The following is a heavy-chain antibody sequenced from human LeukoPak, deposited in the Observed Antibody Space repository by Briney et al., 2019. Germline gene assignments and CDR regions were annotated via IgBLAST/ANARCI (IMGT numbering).Heavy chain of an antibody. CDR1: GGTFSSYA. CDR2: IIPIFGTA. D-gene: IGHD2-15*01. J-gene: IGHJ1*01. CDR3: ATVVVVAEEYFQH. Sequence: ASVKVSRKASGGTFSSYAISWVRQAPGQGLEWMGGIIPIFGTANYAQKFQGRVTITADESTSTAYMELSSLRSEDTAVYYCATVVVVAEEYFQHWGQGTLVTVSS. V-gene: IGHV1-69*13.